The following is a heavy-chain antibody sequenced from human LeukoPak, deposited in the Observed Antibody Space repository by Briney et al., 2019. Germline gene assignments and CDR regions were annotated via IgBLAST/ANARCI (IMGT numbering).Heavy chain of an antibody. Sequence: SPSETLSLTCTVSGFSISSNGYFWGWTRQPPGKGLEWIGSIYYSGSTYYNSSLKGRVTLSVDTSKNQFSLRLISVTAADTAVYYCAREVLCSGGTCYRPDNWGQGILVTVSS. CDR1: GFSISSNGYF. V-gene: IGHV4-39*02. D-gene: IGHD2-15*01. CDR2: IYYSGST. J-gene: IGHJ4*02. CDR3: AREVLCSGGTCYRPDN.